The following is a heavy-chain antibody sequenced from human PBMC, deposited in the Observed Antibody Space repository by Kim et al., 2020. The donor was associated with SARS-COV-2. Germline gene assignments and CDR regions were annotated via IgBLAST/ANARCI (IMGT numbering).Heavy chain of an antibody. CDR1: GGSISSSSFY. CDR2: IYYNGRT. J-gene: IGHJ4*02. Sequence: SETLSLTCTVSGGSISSSSFYWGWIRQPPGKGLEWIGSIYYNGRTTYNPSLKSRLSISVDTSQNRFSLRLYSVTAADTAIYYCASPCDCNGGGCFGSWGQGSLVTVSS. D-gene: IGHD2-15*01. CDR3: ASPCDCNGGGCFGS. V-gene: IGHV4-39*01.